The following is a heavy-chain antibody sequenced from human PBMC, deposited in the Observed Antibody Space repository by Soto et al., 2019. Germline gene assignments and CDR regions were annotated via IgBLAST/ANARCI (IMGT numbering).Heavy chain of an antibody. V-gene: IGHV4-39*07. CDR1: GGSISSSSYY. J-gene: IGHJ4*02. CDR2: IYHSGST. Sequence: SETLSLTCSVSGGSISSSSYYWGWIRQPPGKGLEWIGYIYHSGSTYYNPSLKSRVTISVDRSKNQFSLKLSSVTAADTAVYYCARASTTVTTLDYWGQGTLVTVSS. D-gene: IGHD4-17*01. CDR3: ARASTTVTTLDY.